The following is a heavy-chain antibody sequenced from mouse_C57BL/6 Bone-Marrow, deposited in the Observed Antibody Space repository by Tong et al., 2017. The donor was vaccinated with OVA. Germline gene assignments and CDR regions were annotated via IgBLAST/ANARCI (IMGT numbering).Heavy chain of an antibody. J-gene: IGHJ3*01. Sequence: VQLQESGAELVRPGTSVKKSCKVSGYTFANYWVGWVKQRPGHGLEWIGDIYPGSGNTYYNEKFKGKATLTADKSSSTAYMQLSSLTSEDSAVYFCAREEVRPWFAYWGQGTLVTVSA. V-gene: IGHV1-63*01. CDR3: AREEVRPWFAY. CDR1: GYTFANYW. D-gene: IGHD2-14*01. CDR2: IYPGSGNT.